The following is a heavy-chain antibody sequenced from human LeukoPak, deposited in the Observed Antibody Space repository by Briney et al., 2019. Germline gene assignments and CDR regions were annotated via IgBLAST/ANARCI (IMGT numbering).Heavy chain of an antibody. V-gene: IGHV3-74*01. CDR2: INSDGSST. CDR3: ARATGSYYSLGY. J-gene: IGHJ4*02. D-gene: IGHD1-26*01. CDR1: GFTFSSYW. Sequence: GGSLRLSCAASGFTFSSYWMHWVRQAPGKGLVWVSRINSDGSSTSYADSVKGRFTVSRDNAKNALYLQMNSLRAEDTAVYYCARATGSYYSLGYWGQGTLVTVSS.